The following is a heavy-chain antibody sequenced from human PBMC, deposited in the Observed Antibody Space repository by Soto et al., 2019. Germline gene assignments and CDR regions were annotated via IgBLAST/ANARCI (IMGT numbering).Heavy chain of an antibody. V-gene: IGHV4-59*01. CDR1: GGSISSYY. CDR3: ARAIPDCGGDCFDY. Sequence: SQTLSLTCTVAGGSISSYYWSWIRQPPGKGLEWIGYIYYSGSTNYNPSLKSRVTISVDTSKNQFSLKLSSVTAADTAVYYCARAIPDCGGDCFDYWGQGTLVTGSS. J-gene: IGHJ4*02. D-gene: IGHD2-21*01. CDR2: IYYSGST.